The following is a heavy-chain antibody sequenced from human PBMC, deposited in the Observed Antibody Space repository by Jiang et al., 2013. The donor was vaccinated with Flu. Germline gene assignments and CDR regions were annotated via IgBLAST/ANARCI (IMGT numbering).Heavy chain of an antibody. CDR2: IIPVLGIA. D-gene: IGHD2-15*01. J-gene: IGHJ4*02. CDR3: ARVITTLGAAGNSYLDY. V-gene: IGHV1-69*10. Sequence: IGWVRQAPGQGLEWMGGIIPVLGIASAAHNFQDRVTITADESTATAYMELSSLRSEDTAVYYCARVITTLGAAGNSYLDYWGQGTLVTVSS.